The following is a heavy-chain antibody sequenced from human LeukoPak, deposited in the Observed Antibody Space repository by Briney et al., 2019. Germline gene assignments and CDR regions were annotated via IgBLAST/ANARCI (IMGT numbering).Heavy chain of an antibody. Sequence: SVKVSCKASGGTFSSYAISWVRQAPGQGLEWMGGIIPIFGTANYAQRFQGRVTITAYESTSTAYMELSSLRSEDTAVYYCARGSIVVVPAAMFYYMDVWGKGTTGTVSS. CDR3: ARGSIVVVPAAMFYYMDV. D-gene: IGHD2-2*01. J-gene: IGHJ6*03. CDR1: GGTFSSYA. V-gene: IGHV1-69*13. CDR2: IIPIFGTA.